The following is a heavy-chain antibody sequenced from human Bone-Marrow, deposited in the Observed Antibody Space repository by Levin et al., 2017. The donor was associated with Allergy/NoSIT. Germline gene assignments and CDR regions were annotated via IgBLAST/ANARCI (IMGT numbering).Heavy chain of an antibody. J-gene: IGHJ4*02. CDR1: GNTFTNYF. CDR2: ISPNSGDS. Sequence: ASVKVSCRASGNTFTNYFLHWVRQAPGQGLDWMGWISPNSGDSTVAPKFQGRVTMTRDRSINTAYMELDRLTSDDTTIYYCAYVVGATLDSWGQGTLVTVSS. D-gene: IGHD1-26*01. V-gene: IGHV1-2*02. CDR3: AYVVGATLDS.